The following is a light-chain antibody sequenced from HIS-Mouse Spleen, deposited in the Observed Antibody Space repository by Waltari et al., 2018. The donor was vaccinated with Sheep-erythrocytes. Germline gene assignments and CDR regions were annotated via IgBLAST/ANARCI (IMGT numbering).Light chain of an antibody. Sequence: QSALTQPRSVSGSPGQSVTISCTGTSSDVGGYNYVPCYQQHPGKAPQLMIYDVSKLPSGVPDRFSGSKSGNTSSLTISGLQAEDEADYYCCSYAGSYTFWVFGGGTKLTVL. J-gene: IGLJ3*02. CDR2: DVS. CDR3: CSYAGSYTFWV. V-gene: IGLV2-11*01. CDR1: SSDVGGYNY.